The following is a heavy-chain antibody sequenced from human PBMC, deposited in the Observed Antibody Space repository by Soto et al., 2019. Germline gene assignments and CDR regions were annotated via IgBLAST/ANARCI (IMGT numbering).Heavy chain of an antibody. D-gene: IGHD3-16*01. J-gene: IGHJ3*02. V-gene: IGHV3-66*01. CDR1: GFTVSSSY. CDR2: IYSNGGT. CDR3: ARDLINKAFDI. Sequence: PGGSLRLSCAASGFTVSSSYMIWVRQAPGRGLELVSVIYSNGGTVYAESVKGRFTISRDNYKNTLFLQMNSLRFEDTAVYYCARDLINKAFDIWGQGTMVTVSS.